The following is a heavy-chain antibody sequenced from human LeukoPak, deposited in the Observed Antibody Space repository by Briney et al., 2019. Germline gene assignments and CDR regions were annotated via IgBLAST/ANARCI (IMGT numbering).Heavy chain of an antibody. V-gene: IGHV4-59*01. D-gene: IGHD3-10*01. CDR2: IYYSGST. Sequence: SETLSLTCAVYGGSFSSYYWSWIRQPPGKGLEWIGYIYYSGSTNYNPSLKSRATISVDTSKNQFSLKLSSVTAADTAVYYCAREITMVRGGRHWFDPWGQGTLVTVSS. J-gene: IGHJ5*02. CDR3: AREITMVRGGRHWFDP. CDR1: GGSFSSYY.